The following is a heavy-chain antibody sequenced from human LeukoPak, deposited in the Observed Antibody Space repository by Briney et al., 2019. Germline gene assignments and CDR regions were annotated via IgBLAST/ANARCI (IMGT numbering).Heavy chain of an antibody. CDR3: ATGGGWYFDY. D-gene: IGHD6-19*01. J-gene: IGHJ4*02. V-gene: IGHV3-7*01. Sequence: GGSLRLSCEASGFTFSNYWMNWVRQAPGKGLEWVASIGQDGSENHYVDSVKGRFTISRDNAKNSLYLQMNSLRVEDTAVYYCATGGGWYFDYWGQGALITASS. CDR2: IGQDGSEN. CDR1: GFTFSNYW.